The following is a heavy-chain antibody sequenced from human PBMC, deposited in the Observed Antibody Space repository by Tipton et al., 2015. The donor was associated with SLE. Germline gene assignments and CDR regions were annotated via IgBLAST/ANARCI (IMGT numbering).Heavy chain of an antibody. J-gene: IGHJ4*02. CDR2: INHSGST. Sequence: LSLTCAVYGGSFSGYYWSWIRQPPGKGLEWIGEINHSGSTNYNPSLKSRVTISVDTSKNQFSLKLSSVTAADTAVYYCATLRSYSSSWYAGYWGQGTLVTVSS. CDR1: GGSFSGYY. V-gene: IGHV4-34*01. D-gene: IGHD6-13*01. CDR3: ATLRSYSSSWYAGY.